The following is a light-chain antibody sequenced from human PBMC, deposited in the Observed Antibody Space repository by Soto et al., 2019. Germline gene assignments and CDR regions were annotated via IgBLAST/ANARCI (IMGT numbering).Light chain of an antibody. CDR3: GTWDSSLSAGV. J-gene: IGLJ2*01. CDR2: GNT. V-gene: IGLV1-51*01. CDR1: SSNIGDNY. Sequence: QSVLTQRPSVSAAPGQKVTISCTGSSSNIGDNYVSWFQQLPGTAPKLLIYGNTKRPSGIPDRFSGSKSGTSATLGITGLQTGDEADYYCGTWDSSLSAGVFGVGTKLTVL.